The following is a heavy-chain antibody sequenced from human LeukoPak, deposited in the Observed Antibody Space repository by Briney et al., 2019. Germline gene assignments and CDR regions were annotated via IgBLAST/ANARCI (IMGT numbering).Heavy chain of an antibody. CDR2: IYSGGST. D-gene: IGHD3-22*01. J-gene: IGHJ4*02. V-gene: IGHV3-53*01. Sequence: GGSLRLSSAASGFTVSSNYMSWVRQAPGKGLEWVSVIYSGGSTYYADSVKGRFTISRDNSKNTLYLQMNSLRAEDTAVYYCARGYDSSGYFGYWGQGTLVTVSS. CDR3: ARGYDSSGYFGY. CDR1: GFTVSSNY.